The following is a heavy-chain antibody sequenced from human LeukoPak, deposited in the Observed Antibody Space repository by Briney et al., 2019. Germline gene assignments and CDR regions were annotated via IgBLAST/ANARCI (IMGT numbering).Heavy chain of an antibody. V-gene: IGHV4-39*07. Sequence: SETLSLTCTVSGGSISSSSYYWGWLRQRPGKGLEWVGSIYYSGSTYYNPSLKSRVTISVDTSKNQFSLKLSSVTAADTAVYYCARDSGLSYWGQGTLVTVSS. CDR3: ARDSGLSY. CDR1: GGSISSSSYY. D-gene: IGHD3-10*01. CDR2: IYYSGST. J-gene: IGHJ4*02.